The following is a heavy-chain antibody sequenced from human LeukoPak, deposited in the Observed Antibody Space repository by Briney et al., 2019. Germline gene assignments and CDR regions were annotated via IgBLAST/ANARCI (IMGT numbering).Heavy chain of an antibody. D-gene: IGHD4-17*01. V-gene: IGHV4-31*03. J-gene: IGHJ4*02. CDR3: ARRMGYGDYHFDY. CDR1: GGSISSGGYY. Sequence: SQTLSLTCTVSGGSISSGGYYWSWIRQHPGKGLEWIGYIYYSGSTYYNPSLKSRVTISVDTSKNQFSPRLSSVTAADTAVYYCARRMGYGDYHFDYWGQGTLVTVSS. CDR2: IYYSGST.